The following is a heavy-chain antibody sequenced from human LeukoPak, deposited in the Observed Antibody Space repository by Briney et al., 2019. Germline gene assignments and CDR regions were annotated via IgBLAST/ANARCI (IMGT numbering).Heavy chain of an antibody. D-gene: IGHD3-10*01. V-gene: IGHV3-64*01. CDR3: ARPLGRLLWFGEFYGMDV. CDR1: GFTFSSYA. Sequence: PGGSLRLSCAASGFTFSSYAMHWVRQAPGKGLEYVSAISSNGGSTYYANSVKGRFTISRDNSKNTLYLQMGSLRAEDTAVYYCARPLGRLLWFGEFYGMDVWGQGTTVTVSS. CDR2: ISSNGGST. J-gene: IGHJ6*02.